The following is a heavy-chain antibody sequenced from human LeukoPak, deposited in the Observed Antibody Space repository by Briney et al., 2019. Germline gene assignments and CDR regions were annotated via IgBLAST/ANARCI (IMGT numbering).Heavy chain of an antibody. CDR2: ISSSGSTI. CDR1: GFTFSSYE. CDR3: ARDERYCSGGSCYSGGLSLDY. V-gene: IGHV3-48*03. Sequence: GGSLRLSCAASGFTFSSYEMNWVRQAPGKGLEWVSYISSSGSTIYYADSVKGRFTISRDNAKNSLYLQMNSLRAEDTAVYYCARDERYCSGGSCYSGGLSLDYWGQGTLVTVSS. D-gene: IGHD2-15*01. J-gene: IGHJ4*02.